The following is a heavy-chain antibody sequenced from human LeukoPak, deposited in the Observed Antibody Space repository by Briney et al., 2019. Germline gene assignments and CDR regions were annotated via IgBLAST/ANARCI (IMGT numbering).Heavy chain of an antibody. V-gene: IGHV1-69*13. CDR3: AREVVAATRSEYYFDY. D-gene: IGHD2-15*01. CDR2: IIPIFGTA. CDR1: GGTFSSYA. J-gene: IGHJ4*02. Sequence: ASVKVSCKASGGTFSSYAISWVRQAPGRGLEWMGGIIPIFGTANYAQKFQGRVTITADESTSTAYMELSSLRSEDTAVYYCAREVVAATRSEYYFDYWGQGTLVTVSS.